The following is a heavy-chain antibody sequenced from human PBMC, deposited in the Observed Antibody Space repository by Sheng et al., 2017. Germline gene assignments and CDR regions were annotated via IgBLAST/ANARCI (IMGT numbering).Heavy chain of an antibody. V-gene: IGHV4-34*01. CDR2: INHSGST. D-gene: IGHD3-10*01. J-gene: IGHJ4*02. CDR1: GGSFSGYY. CDR3: ARGHGSGSYYKGEVDY. Sequence: QVQLQQWGAGLLKPSETLSLTCAVYGGSFSGYYWSWIRQPPGKGLEWIGEINHSGSTNYNPSLKSRVTISVDTSKNHFSLKLSSVTAADTAVYYCARGHGSGSYYKGEVDYWGQGTLVTVSS.